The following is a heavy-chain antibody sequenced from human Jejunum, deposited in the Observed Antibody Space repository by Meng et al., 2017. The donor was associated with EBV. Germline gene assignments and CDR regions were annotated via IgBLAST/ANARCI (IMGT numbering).Heavy chain of an antibody. D-gene: IGHD3-22*01. CDR2: IYYSGNT. CDR3: ARVVDYYERSGYPDF. J-gene: IGHJ4*02. V-gene: IGHV4-61*01. CDR1: GGSVSTASYY. Sequence: VQLQESGPGLVKPSETLSLTCTVSGGSVSTASYYWSWIRQSPGKGLEWIGYIYYSGNTNYNPSLKSRATITVDTSKNQFSLKLSSVTAADTAVYYCARVVDYYERSGYPDFWGQGTLVTVSS.